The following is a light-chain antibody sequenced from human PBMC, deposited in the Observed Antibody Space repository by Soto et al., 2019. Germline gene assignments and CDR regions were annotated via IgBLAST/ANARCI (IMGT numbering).Light chain of an antibody. CDR2: DAS. V-gene: IGKV3-11*01. CDR3: QQRSNWLT. Sequence: EIVLTQSPATLSLSPGERATLSCRASQSVSTYLAWYQQTPGQAPRLLIYDASNRATGIPARFSGSGSGTDFTLTISSLEPEDFAVYYCQQRSNWLTFGGGTKVEI. J-gene: IGKJ4*01. CDR1: QSVSTY.